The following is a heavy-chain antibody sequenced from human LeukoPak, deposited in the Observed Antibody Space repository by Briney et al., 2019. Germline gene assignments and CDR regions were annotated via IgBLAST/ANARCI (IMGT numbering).Heavy chain of an antibody. CDR1: GFTFSTYS. D-gene: IGHD6-19*01. CDR3: ARGLRIAVAGNIDY. CDR2: ISYDGPNK. J-gene: IGHJ4*02. V-gene: IGHV3-30*04. Sequence: GGSLRLSCAASGFTFSTYSMHWVRQAPGKGLEWVAAISYDGPNKNYADSVKGRFTISRDNSKNTLYLQMNSLRAEDTAAYYCARGLRIAVAGNIDYWGQGTLVTVSS.